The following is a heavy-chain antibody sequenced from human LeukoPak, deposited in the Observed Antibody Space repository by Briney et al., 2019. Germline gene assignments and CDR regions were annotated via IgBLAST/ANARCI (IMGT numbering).Heavy chain of an antibody. J-gene: IGHJ5*02. V-gene: IGHV4-38-2*02. D-gene: IGHD3-22*01. CDR2: IYHSGST. Sequence: SETLSLTCTVSGYSISSGYYWGWIRQPPGKGLEWIGSIYHSGSTYYNPSLKSRVTISVDTSKNQFSLKLSSVTAADTAVYYCARSPFTMIVVVIPTYNWFDPWGQGTLVTVSS. CDR1: GYSISSGYY. CDR3: ARSPFTMIVVVIPTYNWFDP.